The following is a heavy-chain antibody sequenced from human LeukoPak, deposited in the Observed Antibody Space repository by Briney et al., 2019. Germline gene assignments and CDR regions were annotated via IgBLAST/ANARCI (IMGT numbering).Heavy chain of an antibody. V-gene: IGHV3-23*01. CDR2: ISGSGDNT. CDR3: AKDRVTGTRLKYYFDY. J-gene: IGHJ4*02. CDR1: GFSFSRYA. D-gene: IGHD1-20*01. Sequence: GGSLRLSCAASGFSFSRYAMSWVRQAPGKGLEWVSGISGSGDNTYYADSVKGRFTISRDNSKNTLNLEMNSLRAEDTAVYYCAKDRVTGTRLKYYFDYWGQGTLVTVSS.